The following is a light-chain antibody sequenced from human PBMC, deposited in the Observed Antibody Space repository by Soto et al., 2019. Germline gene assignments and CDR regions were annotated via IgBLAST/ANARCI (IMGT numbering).Light chain of an antibody. Sequence: ILLTQSPDTLSLSPGERATLSCRASQSIARNYLAWYQHKPGQAPRLLIYDASSRATGIPDRFSGSGSGTDFTLTISRLEPEDFAVYFCHQCATSPLTFGGGTKVEIK. CDR3: HQCATSPLT. V-gene: IGKV3-20*01. CDR1: QSIARNY. CDR2: DAS. J-gene: IGKJ4*01.